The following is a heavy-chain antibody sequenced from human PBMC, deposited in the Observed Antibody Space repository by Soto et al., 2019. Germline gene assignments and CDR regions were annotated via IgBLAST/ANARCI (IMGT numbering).Heavy chain of an antibody. J-gene: IGHJ4*02. V-gene: IGHV3-7*03. CDR2: IKKDGSEN. CDR3: AKLGSGYYTGLYFDY. Sequence: RRLSCAASGFTFGDYWMSWVRQAPGKGLEWVAHIKKDGSENYYVDSVTGWFTVSRDNTKNSLYLQMNSLRAEDTAVYYCAKLGSGYYTGLYFDYWGQGTLVTVSS. D-gene: IGHD3-3*01. CDR1: GFTFGDYW.